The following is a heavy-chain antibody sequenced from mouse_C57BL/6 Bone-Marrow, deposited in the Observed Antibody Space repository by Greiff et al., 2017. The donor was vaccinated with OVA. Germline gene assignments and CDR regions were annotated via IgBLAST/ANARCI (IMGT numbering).Heavy chain of an antibody. CDR3: ARRGHYGRDYAMDY. J-gene: IGHJ4*01. CDR1: GFTFSDYY. Sequence: EVKLVESGGGLVKPGGSLKLSCAASGFTFSDYYMYWVRQTPEKRLEWVAYISNGGGSTYYPDTVKGRFTISRDNAKNTLYLQMSRLKSEDTAMYYCARRGHYGRDYAMDYWGQGTSVTVSS. D-gene: IGHD1-1*01. CDR2: ISNGGGST. V-gene: IGHV5-12*01.